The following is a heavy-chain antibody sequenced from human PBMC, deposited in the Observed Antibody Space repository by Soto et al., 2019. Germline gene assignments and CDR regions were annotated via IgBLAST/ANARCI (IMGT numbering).Heavy chain of an antibody. CDR2: TYYRSKWYN. CDR3: ARGGYSMDV. J-gene: IGHJ6*02. CDR1: GDTVYSTSAA. V-gene: IGHV6-1*01. Sequence: QTLSRTCAISGDTVYSTSAAWTWIRQSPSRGLEWLGKTYYRSKWYNEYAVSVKSRISINADTSKNQFSLQLDSVTPEDTAVYYCARGGYSMDVWGQGTTVTVSS.